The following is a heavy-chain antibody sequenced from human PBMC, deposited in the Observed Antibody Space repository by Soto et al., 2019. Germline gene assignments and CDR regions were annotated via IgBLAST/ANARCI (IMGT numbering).Heavy chain of an antibody. V-gene: IGHV2-5*02. CDR3: AHXXXXTIFGVGTFNWFDP. D-gene: IGHD3-3*01. CDR1: GFSLSTSGVG. CDR2: IYWDDDK. Sequence: SGPTLVNPTQTLTMTCTFSGFSLSTSGVGVGWIRQPPGKALEWLALIYWDDDKRYSPSLKSRHNITKDNSKNQEDLTMTNMDPVXXATXXCAHXXXXTIFGVGTFNWFDPWGQGTLVTVXS. J-gene: IGHJ5*02.